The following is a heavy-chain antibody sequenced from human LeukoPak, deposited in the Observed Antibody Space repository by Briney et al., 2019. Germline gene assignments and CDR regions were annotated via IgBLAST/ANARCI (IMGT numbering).Heavy chain of an antibody. Sequence: SETLSLTCTVSGGSISSSSYYWGWLRQPPGKGLEWIGSIYYSGSTYYNPSLKSRVTISVDTSKNQFSLKLSSVTAADTAVYYCARGSKHVLHFDYWGQGTLVTVSS. D-gene: IGHD6-6*01. CDR1: GGSISSSSYY. V-gene: IGHV4-39*01. CDR3: ARGSKHVLHFDY. CDR2: IYYSGST. J-gene: IGHJ4*02.